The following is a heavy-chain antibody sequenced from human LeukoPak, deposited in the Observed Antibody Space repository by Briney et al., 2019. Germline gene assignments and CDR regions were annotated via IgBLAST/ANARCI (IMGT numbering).Heavy chain of an antibody. D-gene: IGHD1-1*01. CDR1: GGSISSSSYY. CDR2: IYFSGST. Sequence: PSETLSLTCTVSGGSISSSSYYWGWIRQPPGKGLEWIGSIYFSGSTYYNPSLKSRVTISVDTSKNQFSLKLSSVTAADTAVYYCARGLLRWGGAQTGRRRWFDPWGQGTLVTVSS. J-gene: IGHJ5*02. CDR3: ARGLLRWGGAQTGRRRWFDP. V-gene: IGHV4-39*07.